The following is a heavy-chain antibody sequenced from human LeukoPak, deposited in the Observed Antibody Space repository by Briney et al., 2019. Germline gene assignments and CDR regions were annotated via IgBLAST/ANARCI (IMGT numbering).Heavy chain of an antibody. V-gene: IGHV5-51*01. CDR3: AIFKHHLRPDY. CDR1: GYSFTSYW. D-gene: IGHD3-3*01. Sequence: GESLQISCKGSGYSFTSYWIGWVRQMPGKGLEWMGIIYPDDSDTRYSPSFQGQVTISADKSISTAYLRWSSLKASDTAMYYCAIFKHHLRPDYWGQGTLVTVSS. CDR2: IYPDDSDT. J-gene: IGHJ4*02.